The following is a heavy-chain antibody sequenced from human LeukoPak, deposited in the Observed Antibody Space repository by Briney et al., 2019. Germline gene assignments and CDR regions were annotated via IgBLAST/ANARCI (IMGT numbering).Heavy chain of an antibody. CDR3: AHGTVGGYYYWFDP. D-gene: IGHD3-22*01. CDR1: GFSLGTSGVG. V-gene: IGHV2-5*02. CDR2: IYWDDDK. J-gene: IGHJ5*02. Sequence: SGPTLVNPTQTLTLTCTFSGFSLGTSGVGVGWIRQPPGKALVWLALIYWDDDKRYSPSLKSRLTITKETTKNQVVLTMTNMDPVDTATYYCAHGTVGGYYYWFDPWGQGTLVTVSS.